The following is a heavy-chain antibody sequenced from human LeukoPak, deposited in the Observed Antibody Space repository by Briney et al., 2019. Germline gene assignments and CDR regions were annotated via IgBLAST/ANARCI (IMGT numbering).Heavy chain of an antibody. CDR3: AKIRRGVYNWFDP. J-gene: IGHJ5*02. CDR1: GYTFTGYY. Sequence: ASVKVSCKASGYTFTGYYMHWVRQAPGQGLEWMGWINPNSGGTNYAQKFQGRVTMTRDTSISTAYMELSRLRSDDTAVYYCAKIRRGVYNWFDPWGQGTLVTVSS. V-gene: IGHV1-2*02. D-gene: IGHD3-10*01. CDR2: INPNSGGT.